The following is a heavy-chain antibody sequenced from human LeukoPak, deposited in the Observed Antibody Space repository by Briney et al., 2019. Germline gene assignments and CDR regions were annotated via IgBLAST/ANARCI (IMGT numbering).Heavy chain of an antibody. CDR1: GFTFNSAW. J-gene: IGHJ4*02. CDR3: AKEGFDS. Sequence: GGSLRLSCAASGFTFNSAWVNWVRQAPGKGLEWVSSISNSGGSTYYADSVKGRFTISRDNSKNTLYLQMNSLRAEDTAVYYCAKEGFDSWGQGTLVTVSS. CDR2: ISNSGGST. V-gene: IGHV3-23*01.